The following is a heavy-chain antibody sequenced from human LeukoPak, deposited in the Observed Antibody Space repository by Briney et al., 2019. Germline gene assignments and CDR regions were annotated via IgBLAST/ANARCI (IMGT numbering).Heavy chain of an antibody. Sequence: PSETLSLTCTVSGGSISSSSYYWGWIRQPPGKGLEWIGYIYYSGSTNYSPSLKSRVTISVDTSKNQFSLKLSSVTAADTAVYYCAREPRAYYDILTGYSPGGAFDYWGQGTLVTVSS. V-gene: IGHV4-61*01. CDR3: AREPRAYYDILTGYSPGGAFDY. D-gene: IGHD3-9*01. CDR1: GGSISSSSYY. J-gene: IGHJ4*02. CDR2: IYYSGST.